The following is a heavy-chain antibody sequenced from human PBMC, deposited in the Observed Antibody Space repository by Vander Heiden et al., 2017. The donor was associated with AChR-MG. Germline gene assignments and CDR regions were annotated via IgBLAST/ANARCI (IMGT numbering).Heavy chain of an antibody. J-gene: IGHJ6*03. V-gene: IGHV3-33*01. D-gene: IGHD2-2*01. CDR3: ARRGCSSTSCRNYYYYYMDV. Sequence: QVQLVESGGGVVQPGRSLRLSCAASGFTFSSYGMHWVRQAPGKGLEWVAVIWYDGSNKYYADSVKGRFTISRDNSKNTLYLQMNSLRAEDTAVYYCARRGCSSTSCRNYYYYYMDVWGKGTTVTVSS. CDR2: IWYDGSNK. CDR1: GFTFSSYG.